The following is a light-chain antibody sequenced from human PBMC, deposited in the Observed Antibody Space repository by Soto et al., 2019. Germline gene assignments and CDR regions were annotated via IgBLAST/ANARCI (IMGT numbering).Light chain of an antibody. V-gene: IGKV3-15*01. CDR3: QQYNYWPT. CDR1: QSVSSK. CDR2: DSS. J-gene: IGKJ1*01. Sequence: EIVMTQSPATLSVSPGERATLSCRASQSVSSKLAWYQQKPGQAPRLLIYDSSTRTTGIPARFSGSGSETEFTLTISSLQSEDFAIYYCQQYNYWPTFGQGTKVEIK.